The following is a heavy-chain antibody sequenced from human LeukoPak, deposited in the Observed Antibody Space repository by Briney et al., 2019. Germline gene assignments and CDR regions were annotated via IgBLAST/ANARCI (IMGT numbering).Heavy chain of an antibody. Sequence: GGSLRLSCAASGFTVSSNYMSWVRQAPGKGLEWVSVIYSGGSTYYADSVKGRFTISRDNSKNTLYLQMNSLRAEDTAVYYCASLRSYTMVRGGGYWGQGTLVTVSS. CDR1: GFTVSSNY. J-gene: IGHJ4*02. D-gene: IGHD3-10*01. CDR2: IYSGGST. CDR3: ASLRSYTMVRGGGY. V-gene: IGHV3-53*01.